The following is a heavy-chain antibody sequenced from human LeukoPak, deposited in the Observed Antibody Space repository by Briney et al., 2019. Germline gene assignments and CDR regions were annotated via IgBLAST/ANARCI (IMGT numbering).Heavy chain of an antibody. J-gene: IGHJ4*02. V-gene: IGHV4-39*01. CDR1: GGSISSSPYY. Sequence: PSETLPLTCTVSGGSISSSPYYWGWIRQPPGKGLEWIGNIYYGGSTYYNPSLKTRVTISVDTFKNQFSLKLSSVTAADTAVYYCARRGPSGRSLDYWGQGTLVTVSS. CDR3: ARRGPSGRSLDY. CDR2: IYYGGST. D-gene: IGHD3-10*01.